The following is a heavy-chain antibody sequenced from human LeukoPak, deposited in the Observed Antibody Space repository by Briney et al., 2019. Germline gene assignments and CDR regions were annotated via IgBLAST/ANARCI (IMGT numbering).Heavy chain of an antibody. CDR2: IWYDGSNK. J-gene: IGHJ6*02. V-gene: IGHV3-33*01. Sequence: SGGSLRLSCAASGFTLSSYGMHWVRQAPGKGLEWVAVIWYDGSNKYYADSVKGRFTISRDNSKNTLYLQMNSLRAEDTAVYYCARLRGTLYGMDVWGQGTTVTVSS. D-gene: IGHD3-16*01. CDR3: ARLRGTLYGMDV. CDR1: GFTLSSYG.